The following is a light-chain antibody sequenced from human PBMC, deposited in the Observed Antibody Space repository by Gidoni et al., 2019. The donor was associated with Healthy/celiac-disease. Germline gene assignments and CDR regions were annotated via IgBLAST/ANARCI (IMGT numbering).Light chain of an antibody. CDR2: DAS. V-gene: IGKV1-33*01. CDR3: QQYDNPLLT. CDR1: QDISNY. Sequence: DIQMTQSPSSLSASVGDRVTITCQASQDISNYLNWYQQKPGKAPKLLIYDASNLETGVPSRFSGSGSGTDFTFTISSLRPEDMATYYCQQYDNPLLTFGGGTKVEIK. J-gene: IGKJ4*01.